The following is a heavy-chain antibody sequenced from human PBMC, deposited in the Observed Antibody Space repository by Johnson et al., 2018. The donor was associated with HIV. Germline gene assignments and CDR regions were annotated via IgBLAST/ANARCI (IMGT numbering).Heavy chain of an antibody. CDR3: TRDLHLGAARCAFDI. J-gene: IGHJ3*02. CDR2: IRSKTYGGTT. V-gene: IGHV3-49*04. D-gene: IGHD6-6*01. CDR1: GFPFGDYA. Sequence: VQLVESGGGLVQPGRSLRLPCTASGFPFGDYAISWVRQAPGKGLEWVGFIRSKTYGGTTEYAASVKGRFTISRDDSKSIAYLQMNSLTTEDTAVYYCTRDLHLGAARCAFDIWGQGTMVTVSS.